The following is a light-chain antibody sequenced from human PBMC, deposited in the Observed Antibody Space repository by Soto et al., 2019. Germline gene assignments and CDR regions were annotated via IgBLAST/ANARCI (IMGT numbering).Light chain of an antibody. Sequence: EIVLTQSPATLSLSPGDRAILSCRASQSISSALAWCQQKPGQAPRLLIYDASDRATGIPARFSGSRSGTDFTLTISSLEPEDFAVYYCQQRSDWLTFGGGTRVEIK. CDR2: DAS. CDR3: QQRSDWLT. J-gene: IGKJ4*01. V-gene: IGKV3-11*01. CDR1: QSISSA.